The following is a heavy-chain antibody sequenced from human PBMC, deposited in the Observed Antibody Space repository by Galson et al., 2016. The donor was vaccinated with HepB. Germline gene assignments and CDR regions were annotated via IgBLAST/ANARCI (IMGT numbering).Heavy chain of an antibody. V-gene: IGHV3-23*01. D-gene: IGHD3-16*01. CDR2: ITRSGDAQ. J-gene: IGHJ4*02. Sequence: SLRLSCAASGFSFSNSGMSWVRKAPGRGLEWVSGITRSGDAQHYADFVKGRFTISRDNSKNTLYLYMNNLTAGDTAIYYCGKHGGFDYWGQGALVTVSS. CDR3: GKHGGFDY. CDR1: GFSFSNSG.